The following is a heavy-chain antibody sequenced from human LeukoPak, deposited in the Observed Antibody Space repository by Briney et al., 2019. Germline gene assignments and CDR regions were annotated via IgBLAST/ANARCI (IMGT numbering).Heavy chain of an antibody. CDR2: INPSGGST. Sequence: EASVKASCKASGYTFTGYYIHWVRQAPGQGLEWMGMINPSGGSTSYAQKFQGRVTMTRDTSTSTVYMDLSSLRSDDTAVYYCARGNGYSPRGGFDIWGQGTMVTVSS. D-gene: IGHD5-24*01. J-gene: IGHJ3*02. CDR1: GYTFTGYY. CDR3: ARGNGYSPRGGFDI. V-gene: IGHV1-46*01.